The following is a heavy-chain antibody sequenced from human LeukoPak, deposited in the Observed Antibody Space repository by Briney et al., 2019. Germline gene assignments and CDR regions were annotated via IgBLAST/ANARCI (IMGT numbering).Heavy chain of an antibody. CDR2: INQDGSEK. Sequence: GGSLGLSCAASGFTFTSHWMSWVRQAPGKGLEWVANINQDGSEKFYVDSVKGRFTISRDNAKNSLYLQMNSLRAEDTAVYYCAEGTTAWGQGTLVTVSS. V-gene: IGHV3-7*01. CDR1: GFTFTSHW. J-gene: IGHJ5*02. D-gene: IGHD2/OR15-2a*01. CDR3: AEGTTA.